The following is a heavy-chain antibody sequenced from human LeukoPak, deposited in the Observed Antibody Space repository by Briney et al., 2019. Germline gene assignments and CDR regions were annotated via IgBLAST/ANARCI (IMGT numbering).Heavy chain of an antibody. V-gene: IGHV3-53*01. J-gene: IGHJ3*02. CDR1: GFTVSSNY. CDR2: IYSGGST. CDR3: ARGSTGLDDAFDI. Sequence: GGSLRLSCAASGFTVSSNYMSWVRQAPGKGLEWVSVIYSGGSTYYADSVKGRFTISRDNSKNTLCLQMNSLRAEDTAVYYCARGSTGLDDAFDIWGQGTMVTVSS. D-gene: IGHD2-2*01.